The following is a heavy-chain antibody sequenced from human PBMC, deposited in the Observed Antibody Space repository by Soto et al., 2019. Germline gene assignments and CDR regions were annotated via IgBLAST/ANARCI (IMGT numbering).Heavy chain of an antibody. CDR2: IKTDGSST. D-gene: IGHD4-17*01. V-gene: IGHV3-74*01. J-gene: IGHJ1*01. Sequence: VQLVESGGGLVQPGGSLRLSCAASGFIFSNYYMHWVRQAPGKGLVWVSRIKTDGSSTDYADSVTGRFTISRESAKDALYLQTYSPRAEDTAIYYCTRSLVGDSVGNHHWGQGALVTVSS. CDR1: GFIFSNYY. CDR3: TRSLVGDSVGNHH.